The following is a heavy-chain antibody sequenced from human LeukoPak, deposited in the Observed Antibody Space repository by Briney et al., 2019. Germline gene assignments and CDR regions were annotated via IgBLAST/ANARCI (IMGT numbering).Heavy chain of an antibody. V-gene: IGHV1-18*01. CDR2: ISAYNGNT. J-gene: IGHJ4*02. CDR3: ARVKQQLTPAPIDY. Sequence: ASVKVSCKASGYTFTSYGISWVRQAPGQGLEWMGWISAYNGNTKYAQKLQGRVTMTTDTSTSTAYMELRSLRSDDTAVYYCARVKQQLTPAPIDYWGQGTLVTVSS. D-gene: IGHD6-13*01. CDR1: GYTFTSYG.